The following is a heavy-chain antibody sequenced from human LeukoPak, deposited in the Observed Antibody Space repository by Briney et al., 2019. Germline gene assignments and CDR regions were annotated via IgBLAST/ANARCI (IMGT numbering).Heavy chain of an antibody. J-gene: IGHJ4*02. D-gene: IGHD6-19*01. Sequence: GGSLRLSCVASGFTFSSYWMTWVRQAPGKGLEWLANIKEDGSIQYYLDSVRGRFTISRDNAKTSVYLQLNSLRADDTAVYYCARDVWTGVAVSDYWGQGNLVTVSS. V-gene: IGHV3-7*01. CDR1: GFTFSSYW. CDR2: IKEDGSIQ. CDR3: ARDVWTGVAVSDY.